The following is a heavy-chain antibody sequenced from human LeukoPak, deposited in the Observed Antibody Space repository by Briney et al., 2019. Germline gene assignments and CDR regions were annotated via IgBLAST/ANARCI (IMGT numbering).Heavy chain of an antibody. CDR2: ISGSGDNT. D-gene: IGHD3-22*01. CDR1: GFTFRSYA. CDR3: AKDYYDSSGYPLNFVDY. J-gene: IGHJ4*02. V-gene: IGHV3-23*01. Sequence: LSGGSLRLSCAASGFTFRSYAMAWVRQSPGRGLEWVSAISGSGDNTYYADSVKGRFTISRDNAKNSLYLQVNSLRVEDTAVYYCAKDYYDSSGYPLNFVDYWGQGTLVTVSS.